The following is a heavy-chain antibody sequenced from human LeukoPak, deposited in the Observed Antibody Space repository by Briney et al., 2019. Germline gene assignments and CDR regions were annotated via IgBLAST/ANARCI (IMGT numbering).Heavy chain of an antibody. V-gene: IGHV1-2*02. CDR3: ARVGPSGSYYEY. CDR2: INPNSGGT. Sequence: ASVTVSPKASGYTFTGYYMHWVRQAPGQGVEWMGWINPNSGGTNYAQKFQGRVTMTRDTSNSPAYMELSRLRSDDTAVYYCARVGPSGSYYEYWGEGTLVTVSS. CDR1: GYTFTGYY. D-gene: IGHD1-26*01. J-gene: IGHJ4*02.